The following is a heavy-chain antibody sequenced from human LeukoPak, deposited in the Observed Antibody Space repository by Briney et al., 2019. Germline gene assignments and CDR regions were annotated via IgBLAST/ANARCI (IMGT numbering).Heavy chain of an antibody. Sequence: SETLSLTCTVSGGSIIGYYWSWIRQSPGKGLEWIGYIYYSGSTNYNPSLMSRVSMSVETSKNQFSLKLSSVTAADTALYYCAKHRYSGFAFDPWGQGTLVTVSS. CDR1: GGSIIGYY. D-gene: IGHD5-12*01. J-gene: IGHJ5*02. V-gene: IGHV4-59*08. CDR3: AKHRYSGFAFDP. CDR2: IYYSGST.